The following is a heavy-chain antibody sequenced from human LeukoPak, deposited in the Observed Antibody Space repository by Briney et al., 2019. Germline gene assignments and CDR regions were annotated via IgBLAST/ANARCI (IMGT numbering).Heavy chain of an antibody. Sequence: PAETLSLTCTVSGGSFSTFYWSWIRQPPGKGLEWIGYISYTGSTNHNPSLKSRVTISVDTSKNQFSLKVTSVTAADTAVYYCARAIGIYSSSDYWGQGTLVTASS. J-gene: IGHJ4*02. D-gene: IGHD2-21*01. CDR1: GGSFSTFY. V-gene: IGHV4-59*08. CDR2: ISYTGST. CDR3: ARAIGIYSSSDY.